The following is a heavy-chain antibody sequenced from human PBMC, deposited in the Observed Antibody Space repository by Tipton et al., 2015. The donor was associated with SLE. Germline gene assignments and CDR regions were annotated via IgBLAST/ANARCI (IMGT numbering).Heavy chain of an antibody. CDR2: IYYSGST. V-gene: IGHV4-31*01. CDR1: GGSISSGNYY. Sequence: TLSLTCTVSGGSISSGNYYWSWIRQHPGKGLEWIGYIYYSGSTFYNPSLKSQITTSVDTSKNQFPLKVRSVTAADTAVYYCAREKYYYMDVWGKGTTVTVSS. J-gene: IGHJ6*03. CDR3: AREKYYYMDV.